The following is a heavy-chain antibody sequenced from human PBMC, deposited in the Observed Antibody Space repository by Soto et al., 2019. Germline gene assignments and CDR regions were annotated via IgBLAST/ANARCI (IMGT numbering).Heavy chain of an antibody. CDR1: GYTFTSYD. V-gene: IGHV1-8*01. CDR2: MNPNSGNT. Sequence: ASVKVSCKASGYTFTSYDINWVRQATGQGLEWMGWMNPNSGNTGYAQKFQGRVTMTRNTSISTAYMELSSLRSEDTAVYYCAITYYDILTGSPGLGYHYYMDVWGQGTTVTVYS. D-gene: IGHD3-9*01. J-gene: IGHJ6*03. CDR3: AITYYDILTGSPGLGYHYYMDV.